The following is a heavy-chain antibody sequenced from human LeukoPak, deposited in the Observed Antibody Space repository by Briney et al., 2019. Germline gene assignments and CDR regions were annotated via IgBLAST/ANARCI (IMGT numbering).Heavy chain of an antibody. D-gene: IGHD4-23*01. Sequence: SVKVSCKASGGTFSSYAISWVRQAPGQGLEWMGGIIPIFGTANYAQKFQGRVTITADESTSTAYMELRSLRSDDTAVYYCARSGVVTRIFDYWGQGTLVTVSS. J-gene: IGHJ4*02. CDR1: GGTFSSYA. CDR3: ARSGVVTRIFDY. CDR2: IIPIFGTA. V-gene: IGHV1-69*01.